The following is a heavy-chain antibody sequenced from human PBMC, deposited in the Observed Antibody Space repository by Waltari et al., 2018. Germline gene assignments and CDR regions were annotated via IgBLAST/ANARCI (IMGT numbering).Heavy chain of an antibody. CDR2: IIPILGIA. CDR3: ARVVFRDTAMINYYYYGMDV. D-gene: IGHD5-18*01. V-gene: IGHV1-69*04. Sequence: QVQLVQSGAEVKKPGSSVKVSCKASGGTFSSYAISWVRRAHGQGLEWMGRIIPILGIAKYAQKFQGRVTITADKSTSTAYMELSSLRSEDTAVYYCARVVFRDTAMINYYYYGMDVWGQGTTVTVSS. CDR1: GGTFSSYA. J-gene: IGHJ6*02.